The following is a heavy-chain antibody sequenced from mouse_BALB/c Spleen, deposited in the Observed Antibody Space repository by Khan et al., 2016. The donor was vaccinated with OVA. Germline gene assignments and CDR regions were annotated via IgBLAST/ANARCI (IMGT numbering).Heavy chain of an antibody. Sequence: SGPGLVKPSQSLSLTCIVTGYSITSDYAWNWIRQFPGNKLEWMGYISYSGSTNYNPSLKSRISITRDTSKNQFFMQLNSVTTEDTATYYCARDGSRYYYAMDYWGQGTSVTVSS. CDR1: GYSITSDYA. D-gene: IGHD2-3*01. CDR3: ARDGSRYYYAMDY. V-gene: IGHV3-2*02. CDR2: ISYSGST. J-gene: IGHJ4*01.